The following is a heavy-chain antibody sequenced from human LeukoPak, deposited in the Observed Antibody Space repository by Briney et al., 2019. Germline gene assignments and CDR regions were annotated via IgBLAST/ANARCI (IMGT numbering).Heavy chain of an antibody. Sequence: GESLKISCKGSGYSFTSYWIGWVRQMPGKGLEWMGIIYPGDSDTRYSPSFQGQVTISADKSISTAYLQWSSLKASDTAMYYCARLRRGVGAPSAFDIWGQGTMVTVSS. CDR2: IYPGDSDT. CDR1: GYSFTSYW. D-gene: IGHD1-26*01. CDR3: ARLRRGVGAPSAFDI. J-gene: IGHJ3*02. V-gene: IGHV5-51*01.